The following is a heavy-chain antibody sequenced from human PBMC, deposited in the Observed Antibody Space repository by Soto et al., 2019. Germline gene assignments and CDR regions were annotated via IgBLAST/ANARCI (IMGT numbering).Heavy chain of an antibody. CDR2: ISHSGST. CDR1: GGSSSNGGYS. V-gene: IGHV4-30-2*01. J-gene: IGHJ6*02. Sequence: QLQLQESGSGLVKPSQTLSLTCAVSGGSSSNGGYSWSWVRQPPGKGLEWIGYISHSGSTSYNPAPRGRITISVDKSKNQFSLKLNSMTAADTAVYYCARGGGSCYMTSCSYPYDYGMDVWGQGTTVTVSS. CDR3: ARGGGSCYMTSCSYPYDYGMDV. D-gene: IGHD2-2*01.